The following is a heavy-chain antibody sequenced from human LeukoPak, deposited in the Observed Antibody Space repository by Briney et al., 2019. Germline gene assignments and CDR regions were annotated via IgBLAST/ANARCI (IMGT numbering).Heavy chain of an antibody. Sequence: SETLSLTCTVSGGSISSSSYYWGWIRQPPGKGLEWIGNIYYSGSTYYNPSLKSRVTISVDTSKNQFSLKLSSVTAADTAVYYCARGADRLHPLRRYCSGGSCYSSGDYWGQGTLVTVSS. CDR2: IYYSGST. V-gene: IGHV4-39*07. CDR1: GGSISSSSYY. D-gene: IGHD2-15*01. J-gene: IGHJ4*02. CDR3: ARGADRLHPLRRYCSGGSCYSSGDY.